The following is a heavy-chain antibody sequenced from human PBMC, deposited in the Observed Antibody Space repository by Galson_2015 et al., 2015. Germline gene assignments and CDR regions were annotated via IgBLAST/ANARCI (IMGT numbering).Heavy chain of an antibody. J-gene: IGHJ4*02. CDR2: IERKEGT. D-gene: IGHD4-17*01. CDR3: ARNGDYALDS. CDR1: GYSIIHGHC. V-gene: IGHV4-4*02. Sequence: LSLTRAVTGYSIIHGHCWSWVRPSPGKGLEWIGEIERKEGTTYNPSLRGRATLSVDRSKNHLSLSVTSVTAADTALYYCARNGDYALDSWGQGTLVTVSS.